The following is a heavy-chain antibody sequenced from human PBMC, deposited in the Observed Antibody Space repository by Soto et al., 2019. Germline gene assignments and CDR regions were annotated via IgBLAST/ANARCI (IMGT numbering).Heavy chain of an antibody. J-gene: IGHJ5*02. CDR3: ARGSLRWYRSPTYWFDP. Sequence: KASETLSLTCAVYGGSFGGYYWSWIRQPPGKGLEWIGEINHSGSTNYNPSLKSRVTISVDTSKNQFSLKLSSVTAADTAVYYCARGSLRWYRSPTYWFDPWGQGTLVTVSS. V-gene: IGHV4-34*01. CDR2: INHSGST. CDR1: GGSFGGYY. D-gene: IGHD4-17*01.